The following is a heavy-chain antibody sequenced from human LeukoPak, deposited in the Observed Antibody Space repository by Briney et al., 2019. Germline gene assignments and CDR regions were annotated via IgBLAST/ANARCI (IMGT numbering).Heavy chain of an antibody. CDR2: MNPNSGNT. CDR3: ARLDIVVVPAAIQPLGYYYYGMDV. V-gene: IGHV1-8*01. CDR1: GYTFTSYD. D-gene: IGHD2-2*02. Sequence: VASVKVSCKASGYTFTSYDINWVRQATGRGLEWMGWMNPNSGNTGYAQKFQGRVTMTRNTSISTAYMELSSLRSEDTAVYYCARLDIVVVPAAIQPLGYYYYGMDVWGQGTTVTVSS. J-gene: IGHJ6*02.